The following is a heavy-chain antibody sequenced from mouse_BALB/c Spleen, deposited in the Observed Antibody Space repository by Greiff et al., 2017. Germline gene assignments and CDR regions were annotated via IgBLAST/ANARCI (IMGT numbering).Heavy chain of an antibody. D-gene: IGHD2-1*01. J-gene: IGHJ4*01. CDR3: AGESGNYDYYAMDY. V-gene: IGHV1S29*02. CDR1: GYTFTDYN. CDR2: IYPYNGGT. Sequence: VQLKESGPELVKPGASVKISCKASGYTFTDYNMHWVKQSHGKSLEWIGYIYPYNGGTGYNQKFKSKATLTVDNSSSTAYMELRSLTSEDSAVYYCAGESGNYDYYAMDYWGQGTSVTVSS.